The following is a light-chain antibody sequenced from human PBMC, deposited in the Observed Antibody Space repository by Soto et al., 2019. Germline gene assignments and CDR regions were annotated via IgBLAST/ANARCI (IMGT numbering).Light chain of an antibody. J-gene: IGKJ4*01. CDR2: GAS. CDR3: QQYKDWPLT. V-gene: IGKV3-15*01. CDR1: QSVNSN. Sequence: EKVMTQSPAALSVSPGERATLSCRASQSVNSNLAWYQQKAGQAPRLLLYGASTRATGIPARFSGSASGTELTLTISSLQSEDSAVYYCQQYKDWPLTFGGGTKVEIK.